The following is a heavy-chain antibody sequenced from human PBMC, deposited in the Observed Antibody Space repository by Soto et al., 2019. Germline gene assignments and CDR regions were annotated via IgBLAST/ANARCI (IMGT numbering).Heavy chain of an antibody. J-gene: IGHJ4*02. D-gene: IGHD3-10*01. Sequence: ASVKVSCKASGYTFTSYAMHWVRQAPGQRLEWMGWINAGNGNTKYSQKFQGRVTITRDTSASTAYMELSSLRSEDTAVYYCAGAFGSGSYYCEVLVYRGQGTLDTVSA. V-gene: IGHV1-3*01. CDR3: AGAFGSGSYYCEVLVY. CDR2: INAGNGNT. CDR1: GYTFTSYA.